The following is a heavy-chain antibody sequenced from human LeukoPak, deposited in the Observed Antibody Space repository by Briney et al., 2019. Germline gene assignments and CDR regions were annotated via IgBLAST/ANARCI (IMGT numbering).Heavy chain of an antibody. Sequence: ASVKVSCKASGYTFTGYYMHWVRQAPGQGLEWMGWINPNSGGTNYAQKFQGRVTITRDTSISTAYMELSRLRSDDTAVYYCAGNTRSYYYYSYTDVWGKGTTVTISS. CDR3: AGNTRSYYYYSYTDV. J-gene: IGHJ6*03. V-gene: IGHV1-2*02. CDR1: GYTFTGYY. D-gene: IGHD2-15*01. CDR2: INPNSGGT.